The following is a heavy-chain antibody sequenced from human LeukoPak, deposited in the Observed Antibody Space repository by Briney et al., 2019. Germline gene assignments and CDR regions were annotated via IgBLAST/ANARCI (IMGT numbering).Heavy chain of an antibody. V-gene: IGHV3-48*03. D-gene: IGHD3/OR15-3a*01. CDR3: ARFGQSFPL. Sequence: PGGSLKLSCTASGLTFSSYEFNWICQAPGKGLEWVSHINGEGKEYYADSLKGRFTTSRDNAKNSLYLHMNSLRADDTAVYYCARFGQSFPLWGRGTMVTISS. CDR1: GLTFSSYE. J-gene: IGHJ4*02. CDR2: INGEGKE.